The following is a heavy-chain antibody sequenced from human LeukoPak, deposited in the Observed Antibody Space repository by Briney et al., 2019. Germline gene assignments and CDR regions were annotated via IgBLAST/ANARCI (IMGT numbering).Heavy chain of an antibody. J-gene: IGHJ4*02. CDR1: GFTFSSYS. V-gene: IGHV3-21*01. Sequence: GGSLRLSCAASGFTFSSYSMNWVRQAPGKGLEWVSSISSSSSYIYYADSVKGRFTISRDNAKNSLYLQMNSLRAEDTAVYHCARGLSYYYDSSGRIFDYWGQGTLVTVSS. CDR3: ARGLSYYYDSSGRIFDY. CDR2: ISSSSSYI. D-gene: IGHD3-22*01.